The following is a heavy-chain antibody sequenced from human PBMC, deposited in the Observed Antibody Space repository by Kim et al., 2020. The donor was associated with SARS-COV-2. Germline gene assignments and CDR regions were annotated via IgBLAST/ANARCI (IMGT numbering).Heavy chain of an antibody. Sequence: SVKVSCKASGGTLSSYAISWVRQAPGQGLEWMGRIIPILGIANYAQKFQGRVTITADKSTSTAYMELSSLRSEDTAVYYCARDYATIFGVVIIPYYYYGMDVWGQGTTVTVSS. CDR2: IIPILGIA. J-gene: IGHJ6*02. V-gene: IGHV1-69*04. CDR3: ARDYATIFGVVIIPYYYYGMDV. D-gene: IGHD3-3*01. CDR1: GGTLSSYA.